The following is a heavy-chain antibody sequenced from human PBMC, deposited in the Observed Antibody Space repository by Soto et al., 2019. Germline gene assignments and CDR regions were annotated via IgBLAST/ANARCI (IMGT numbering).Heavy chain of an antibody. Sequence: GRPMRLSCAASGFTFRSHAMSWVRQDPGKGLKWVSAISGSGGSTYYADSVKGRFTISRDNSKNTLYLQMNSLRAEDTAVYYCSIDGLGYCSGGSCFSSGMDVWGNGTTVPVSS. J-gene: IGHJ6*04. CDR1: GFTFRSHA. V-gene: IGHV3-23*01. D-gene: IGHD2-15*01. CDR2: ISGSGGST. CDR3: SIDGLGYCSGGSCFSSGMDV.